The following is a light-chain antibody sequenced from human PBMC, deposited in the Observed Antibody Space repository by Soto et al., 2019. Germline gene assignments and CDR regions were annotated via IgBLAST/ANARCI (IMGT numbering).Light chain of an antibody. CDR2: AAS. Sequence: DIQMTQSPSSLSASVGDRVTITCRGSQSISSYLNWYQQKPGKAPKLLIYAASSLQSGVPSRFSGSGSGTDFTLTISSLHPEDFATYYCQQSYSTPVFGQGTKLEIK. V-gene: IGKV1-39*01. CDR1: QSISSY. CDR3: QQSYSTPV. J-gene: IGKJ2*01.